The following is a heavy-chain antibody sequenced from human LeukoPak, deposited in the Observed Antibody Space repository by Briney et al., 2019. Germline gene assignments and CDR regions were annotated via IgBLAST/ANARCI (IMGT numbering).Heavy chain of an antibody. V-gene: IGHV4-34*01. D-gene: IGHD1-26*01. CDR1: GGSFSGYY. CDR3: ARDRVLPVGATRADAFDI. J-gene: IGHJ3*02. CDR2: INHSGST. Sequence: SETLSLTCAVYGGSFSGYYWSWIRQPPGKGLEWIGEINHSGSTNYNPSLKSRVTISVDTSKNQFSLKLSSVTAADTAVYYCARDRVLPVGATRADAFDIWGQGTMVTVSS.